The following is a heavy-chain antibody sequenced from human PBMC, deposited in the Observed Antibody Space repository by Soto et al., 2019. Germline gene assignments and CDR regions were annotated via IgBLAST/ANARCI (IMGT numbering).Heavy chain of an antibody. J-gene: IGHJ4*02. CDR2: MNPNSGKT. CDR3: ARGLAAAGTGY. Sequence: QVQLVQSGAEVKKPGASVKVSCKASGYTFTNFDINWVRQATGQGLEWMGWMNPNSGKTGNAQKFQGRVTMTRNTSVSTAYMELSSLTSDDTAVYYCARGLAAAGTGYWGQGTLVTVSS. D-gene: IGHD6-13*01. V-gene: IGHV1-8*01. CDR1: GYTFTNFD.